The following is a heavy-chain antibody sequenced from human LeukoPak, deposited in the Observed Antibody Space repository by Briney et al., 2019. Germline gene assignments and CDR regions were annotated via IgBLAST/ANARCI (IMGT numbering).Heavy chain of an antibody. J-gene: IGHJ4*02. CDR2: ISGSGDTT. CDR1: GFTFSHYA. V-gene: IGHV3-23*01. CDR3: AKYGRGWYYFDY. D-gene: IGHD6-19*01. Sequence: GGSLRLSCAASGFTFSHYAMSWVGQGPGKGLEWASGISGSGDTTYYADSVKGRFTISRDNSKNTLYLLMNSLRAEDTALYYCAKYGRGWYYFDYWGQGTLVTASS.